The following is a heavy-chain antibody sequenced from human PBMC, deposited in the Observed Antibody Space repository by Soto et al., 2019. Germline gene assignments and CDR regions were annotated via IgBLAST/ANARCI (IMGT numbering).Heavy chain of an antibody. Sequence: QLQLQESGPGLVKPSETLSLTCTVSGGSISSSSYYWGWIRQPPGKGLEWIGSIYYSGSTYYNPSLKSRVTISVDTSKNQFSLKLSSVTAADTAVYYCARQLIAARQGYNWFDPWGQGTLVTVSS. CDR2: IYYSGST. J-gene: IGHJ5*02. CDR1: GGSISSSSYY. CDR3: ARQLIAARQGYNWFDP. D-gene: IGHD6-6*01. V-gene: IGHV4-39*01.